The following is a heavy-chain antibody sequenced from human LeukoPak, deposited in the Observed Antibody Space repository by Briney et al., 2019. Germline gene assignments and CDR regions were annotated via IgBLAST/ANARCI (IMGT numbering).Heavy chain of an antibody. CDR2: IYSSGST. J-gene: IGHJ4*02. Sequence: PSQTLSLTCAVSGGSISSGGYSWSWIRQPPGKGLEWIGSIYSSGSTYYNPSLKSRVTISVDKSKNQFSLKLSSVTAADTAVYYCARDKDSSGEFDYWGQGTLVTVSS. D-gene: IGHD3-22*01. CDR1: GGSISSGGYS. V-gene: IGHV4-30-2*01. CDR3: ARDKDSSGEFDY.